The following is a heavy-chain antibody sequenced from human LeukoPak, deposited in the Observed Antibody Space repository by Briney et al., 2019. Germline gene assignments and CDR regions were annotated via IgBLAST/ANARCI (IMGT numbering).Heavy chain of an antibody. Sequence: ASVKVSCKASGYTFTGYYMHWVRQAPGQGLEWMGWINPNSGGTNYAQKFQGRVTMTRDTSISTAYMELNRLRSDDTAVYYCARSYYDFWSGYYTGYYYYMDVWGKGTTVTV. J-gene: IGHJ6*03. CDR3: ARSYYDFWSGYYTGYYYYMDV. V-gene: IGHV1-2*02. D-gene: IGHD3-3*01. CDR2: INPNSGGT. CDR1: GYTFTGYY.